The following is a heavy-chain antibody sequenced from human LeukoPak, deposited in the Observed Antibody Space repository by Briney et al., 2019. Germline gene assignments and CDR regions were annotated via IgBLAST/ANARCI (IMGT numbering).Heavy chain of an antibody. V-gene: IGHV3-21*01. D-gene: IGHD3/OR15-3a*01. Sequence: GSLRLSCAASGFTFSSYSMNWVRQAPGKGLEWVSSISSSSSYIYYADSVKGRFTISRDNAMNSLYLQMNSLRAEDTAIYYCATSRTLDYWGQGTLLTVSS. CDR2: ISSSSSYI. CDR1: GFTFSSYS. CDR3: ATSRTLDY. J-gene: IGHJ4*02.